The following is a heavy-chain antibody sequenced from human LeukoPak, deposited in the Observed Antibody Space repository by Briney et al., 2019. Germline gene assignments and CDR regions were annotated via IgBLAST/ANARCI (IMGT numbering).Heavy chain of an antibody. J-gene: IGHJ4*02. Sequence: PGGSLRLSCAASGFTFSSYAMSWVRQAPGKGLEWVSAISGSESSTYYADSVRGRFTISRDNSKNTLYLQMNSLRAEDTAVYYCAKDSRRYYFDYWGQGTLVTVSS. D-gene: IGHD2-2*01. V-gene: IGHV3-23*01. CDR2: ISGSESST. CDR1: GFTFSSYA. CDR3: AKDSRRYYFDY.